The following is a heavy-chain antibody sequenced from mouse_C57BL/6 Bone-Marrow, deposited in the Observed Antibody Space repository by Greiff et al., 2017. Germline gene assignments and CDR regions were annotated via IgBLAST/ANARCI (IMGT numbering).Heavy chain of an antibody. D-gene: IGHD1-1*01. CDR3: ARDGNYYYGSSFGFAY. V-gene: IGHV1-64*01. J-gene: IGHJ3*01. CDR2: IHPNSGST. CDR1: GYTFTSYW. Sequence: QVQLQQPGAELVKPGASVKLSCKASGYTFTSYWMPWVKQRPGQGLEWIGMIHPNSGSTNYNEKFKGKATLTVDKSSSTAYMQLSSLTSEDSAVYYCARDGNYYYGSSFGFAYWGQGTLVTVSA.